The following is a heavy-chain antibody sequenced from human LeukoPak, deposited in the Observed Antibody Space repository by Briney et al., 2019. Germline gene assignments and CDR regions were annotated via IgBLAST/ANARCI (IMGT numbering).Heavy chain of an antibody. V-gene: IGHV1-8*03. J-gene: IGHJ4*02. CDR2: MNPYTGKT. Sequence: ASVKVSCKTSGYTFTNFDINWVRQATGQGLEWLGWMNPYTGKTGYAQKFQGRVTFTGDTSIRTAYMEVSSLTSEDTAVYYCARAPPPFYYDSSAYYSDFWGQGTLVTVSS. CDR1: GYTFTNFD. CDR3: ARAPPPFYYDSSAYYSDF. D-gene: IGHD6-25*01.